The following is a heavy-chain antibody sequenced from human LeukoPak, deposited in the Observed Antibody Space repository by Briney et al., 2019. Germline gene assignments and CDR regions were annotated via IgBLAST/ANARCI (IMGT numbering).Heavy chain of an antibody. CDR3: ARDRSFGGNSLGY. CDR2: IYYSGST. V-gene: IGHV4-59*01. D-gene: IGHD4-23*01. CDR1: GGSISSYY. Sequence: SETLSLTCTVSGGSISSYYWSWIRQPPGKGLEWIGYIYYSGSTNYNPSLKSRVTISVDTSKNQFSLKLSSVTAADTAVYYCARDRSFGGNSLGYWGQGTLVSVSS. J-gene: IGHJ4*02.